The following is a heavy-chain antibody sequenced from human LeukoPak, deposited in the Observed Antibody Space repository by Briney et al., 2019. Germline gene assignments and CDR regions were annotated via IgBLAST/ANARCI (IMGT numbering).Heavy chain of an antibody. CDR1: GFTLTNAW. D-gene: IGHD6-19*01. V-gene: IGHV3-15*01. J-gene: IGHJ4*02. Sequence: PGGSLRLSCAASGFTLTNAWMHWVRQAPGKGLEWVCRIKSKTDGGTTDCAVPVKGRFAIARDDSNNTMSLQMNSLKTVDTAVYSCPTTQGLRAHWGQGTLVTVSS. CDR3: PTTQGLRAH. CDR2: IKSKTDGGTT.